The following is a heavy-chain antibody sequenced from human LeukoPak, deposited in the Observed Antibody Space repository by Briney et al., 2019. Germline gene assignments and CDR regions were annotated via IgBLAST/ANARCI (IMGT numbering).Heavy chain of an antibody. CDR2: MYYSGST. Sequence: PSETLSLTCTVSVGSISSGGYYWSWIRQHPGGGLQWIGYMYYSGSTYYNPSLKSRVTISVDTSKNQFSLKLSSVTAADTAVYYCARRIAAAGTRWFDPWGQGTLVTVSS. J-gene: IGHJ5*02. D-gene: IGHD6-13*01. CDR1: VGSISSGGYY. V-gene: IGHV4-31*03. CDR3: ARRIAAAGTRWFDP.